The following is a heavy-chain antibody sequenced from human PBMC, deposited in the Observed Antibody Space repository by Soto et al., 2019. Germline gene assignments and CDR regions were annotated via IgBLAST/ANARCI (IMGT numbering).Heavy chain of an antibody. CDR3: ASGLEWLMAFDI. J-gene: IGHJ3*02. CDR2: ISYDGSNK. V-gene: IGHV3-30*03. Sequence: QVQLVESGGGVVQPGRSLRLSFAASGFTFSSYGMHWVRQAPGKGLEWVAVISYDGSNKYYADSVKGRFTISRDNSKNTLYLQMNSLRAEDTAVYYCASGLEWLMAFDIWGQGTMVTVSS. D-gene: IGHD3-3*01. CDR1: GFTFSSYG.